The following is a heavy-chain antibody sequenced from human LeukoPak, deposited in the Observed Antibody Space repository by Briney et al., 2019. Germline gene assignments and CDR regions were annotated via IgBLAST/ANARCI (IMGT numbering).Heavy chain of an antibody. CDR1: GYTFTGYY. CDR3: AREHCSGGSCYHDY. D-gene: IGHD2-15*01. Sequence: ASVTVSFKASGYTFTGYYMHWVRQAPGQGLEWMGWINPNSGGTNYAQKFQGRVTMTRDTSISTAYMELSRLRSDDTAVYYCAREHCSGGSCYHDYGGQGTLVTVS. CDR2: INPNSGGT. J-gene: IGHJ4*02. V-gene: IGHV1-2*02.